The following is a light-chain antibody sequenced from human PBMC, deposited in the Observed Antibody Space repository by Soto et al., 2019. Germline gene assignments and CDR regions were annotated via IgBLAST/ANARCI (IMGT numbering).Light chain of an antibody. V-gene: IGLV4-69*01. CDR1: SGHSNYA. CDR2: VNSDGSH. J-gene: IGLJ2*01. CDR3: QTWGTGILV. Sequence: QPVLTQSPSASASLGDSVKLTCTLSSGHSNYAIAWHQQQPEKGPRYLMKVNSDGSHSKGDGIPDRFSGSSSGAERYLTISSLQSEDEADYYCQTWGTGILVFGGGTKVTVL.